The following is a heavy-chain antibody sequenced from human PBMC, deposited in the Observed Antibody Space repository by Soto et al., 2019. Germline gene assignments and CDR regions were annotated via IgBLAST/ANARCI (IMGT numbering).Heavy chain of an antibody. CDR3: AKVPMIVVVITSLDY. V-gene: IGHV3-23*01. D-gene: IGHD3-22*01. J-gene: IGHJ4*02. Sequence: GGSLRLSCAASGFTFSSYAMSWVRQAPGRGLEWVSAISGSGGSTYYADSVKGRFTISRDNSKNTLYLQMNSLRAEDTAVYYCAKVPMIVVVITSLDYWGQGTLVTV. CDR2: ISGSGGST. CDR1: GFTFSSYA.